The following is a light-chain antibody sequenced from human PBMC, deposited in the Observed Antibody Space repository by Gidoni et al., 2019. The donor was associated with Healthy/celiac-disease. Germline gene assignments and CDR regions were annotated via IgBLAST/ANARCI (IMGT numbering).Light chain of an antibody. V-gene: IGKV3-15*01. CDR3: QQYNNWPPIFT. CDR1: QSVSSN. J-gene: IGKJ3*01. CDR2: GAS. Sequence: EILMTQPPPTLSVSPGERATLSCRASQSVSSNLAWSQQKPGQAPRLLIYGASTRATGIPARFSGSGSGTEFTLTISSLQSEDFAVYYCQQYNNWPPIFTFGPGTKVDIK.